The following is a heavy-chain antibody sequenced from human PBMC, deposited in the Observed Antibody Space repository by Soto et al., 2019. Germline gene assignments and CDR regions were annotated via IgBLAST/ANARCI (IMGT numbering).Heavy chain of an antibody. V-gene: IGHV3-48*03. Sequence: EVQLVESGGDLVQPGGSLRLSCIASGFTFGDHAMHWVREVPGRGLEWVSYISSSGTIIYYADSVKGRFTISRDNAKNSVYLQMNSLRVEDTAVYYCARDGIQSGEFDPWGQGTLVTVSS. CDR1: GFTFGDHA. CDR3: ARDGIQSGEFDP. CDR2: ISSSGTII. D-gene: IGHD1-26*01. J-gene: IGHJ5*02.